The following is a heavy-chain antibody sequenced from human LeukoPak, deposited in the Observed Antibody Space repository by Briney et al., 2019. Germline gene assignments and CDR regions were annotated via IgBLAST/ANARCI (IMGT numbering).Heavy chain of an antibody. CDR3: ARDFDSSTSCFAY. J-gene: IGHJ4*02. V-gene: IGHV3-21*01. CDR2: NSRSSGSI. Sequence: GGSLRLSCAASGFTFSSYSMNWVRQAPGKGLEWVSSNSRSSGSIYYPDSVKGRFTISRDNAKNSLYLQMNSLRAEDTAVYYCARDFDSSTSCFAYWGQGTLVTVSS. D-gene: IGHD2-2*01. CDR1: GFTFSSYS.